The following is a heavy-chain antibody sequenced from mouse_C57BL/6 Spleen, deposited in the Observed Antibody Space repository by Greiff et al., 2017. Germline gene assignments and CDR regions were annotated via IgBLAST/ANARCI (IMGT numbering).Heavy chain of an antibody. Sequence: QVQLKESGAELVKPGASVKLSCKASGYTFTSYWMHWVKQRPGQGLEWIGMIHPNSGSTNYNEKFKSKATLTVDKSSSTAYMQLSSLTSEDSAVYYCATYYYGSIDYWGQGTTLTVSS. CDR3: ATYYYGSIDY. CDR1: GYTFTSYW. V-gene: IGHV1-64*01. J-gene: IGHJ2*01. CDR2: IHPNSGST. D-gene: IGHD1-1*01.